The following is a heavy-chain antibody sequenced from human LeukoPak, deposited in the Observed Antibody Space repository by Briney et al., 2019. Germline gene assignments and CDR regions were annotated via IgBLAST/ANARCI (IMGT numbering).Heavy chain of an antibody. Sequence: PSETLSLTCAVSGYSISSGYYWGWIRQPPGKGLEWIGSIYHSGSTYYNPSLKSRVTISADTAKTQFSLKLSSVTAADTAVYYCATSITIFGVVIIGYFDYWGQGTLVTVSS. CDR2: IYHSGST. CDR1: GYSISSGYY. V-gene: IGHV4-38-2*01. D-gene: IGHD3-3*01. J-gene: IGHJ4*02. CDR3: ATSITIFGVVIIGYFDY.